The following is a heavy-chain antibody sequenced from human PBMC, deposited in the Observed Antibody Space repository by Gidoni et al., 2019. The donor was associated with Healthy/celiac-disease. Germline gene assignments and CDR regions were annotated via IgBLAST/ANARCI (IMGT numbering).Heavy chain of an antibody. Sequence: QVQLQESGPGLVKPSETLSITCTVSGGSISSYYWSWIRQPPGKGLEWIGYIYYSGSTNYNPSLKSRVTISVDTSKNQFSLKLSSVTAADTAVYYCATRGYSYGFFDYWGQGTLVTVSS. D-gene: IGHD5-18*01. CDR2: IYYSGST. V-gene: IGHV4-59*01. J-gene: IGHJ4*02. CDR1: GGSISSYY. CDR3: ATRGYSYGFFDY.